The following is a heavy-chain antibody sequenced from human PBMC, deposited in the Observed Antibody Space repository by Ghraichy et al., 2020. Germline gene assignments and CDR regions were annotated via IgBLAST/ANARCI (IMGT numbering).Heavy chain of an antibody. CDR3: GRLPKFYVGECY. CDR2: INEDGSET. Sequence: GGSLRLSCAASGFTFSRYWMHWVRQAPGKGLEWVAKINEDGSETYYVDSVKGRFTISRDNAKNSLYLQMNSLRVEDTDLYYCGRLPKFYVGECYWGQGTLVTVSS. J-gene: IGHJ4*02. D-gene: IGHD3-16*01. CDR1: GFTFSRYW. V-gene: IGHV3-7*03.